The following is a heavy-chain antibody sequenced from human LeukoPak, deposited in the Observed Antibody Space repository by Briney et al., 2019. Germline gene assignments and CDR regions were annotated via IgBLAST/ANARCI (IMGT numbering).Heavy chain of an antibody. Sequence: GESLKISCKGSGYSFTSYWIGWVRQMPGKGLEWMGNIYPGDSDTRYSPSFQGQVTISADKSISTAYLQWSSLKASDTAMYYCARRGNLWSGSGYYYGMDVWGQGTTVTVSS. CDR2: IYPGDSDT. CDR3: ARRGNLWSGSGYYYGMDV. V-gene: IGHV5-51*01. D-gene: IGHD2-8*02. J-gene: IGHJ6*02. CDR1: GYSFTSYW.